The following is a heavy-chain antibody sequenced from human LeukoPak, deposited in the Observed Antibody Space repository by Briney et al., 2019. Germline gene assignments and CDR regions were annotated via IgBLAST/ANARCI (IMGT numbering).Heavy chain of an antibody. D-gene: IGHD6-13*01. CDR1: GGSISSSSYY. J-gene: IGHJ4*02. V-gene: IGHV4-39*01. Sequence: PSETLSLTCTVSGGSISSSSYYWGWIRQPPGKGLEWIGSIYYSGSTYYNPSLKSRVTISVDTSKNQFSLKLSSVTAADTAVYYCARGWNSSSWGYFDYWGQGTLVTVSS. CDR3: ARGWNSSSWGYFDY. CDR2: IYYSGST.